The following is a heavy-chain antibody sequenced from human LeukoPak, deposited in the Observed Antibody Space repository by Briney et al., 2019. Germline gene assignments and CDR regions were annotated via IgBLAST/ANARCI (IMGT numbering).Heavy chain of an antibody. CDR1: GGSFSGYY. D-gene: IGHD5-24*01. CDR2: INHSGST. V-gene: IGHV4-34*01. Sequence: SETLSLTCAVYGGSFSGYYWSWIRQPPGKGLEWIGEINHSGSTNYNPSLKSRVTISVDTSKNQFSLKLSSVTAADTAVYYCARGRRDGYKDDAFDIWGQGTMVTVSS. J-gene: IGHJ3*02. CDR3: ARGRRDGYKDDAFDI.